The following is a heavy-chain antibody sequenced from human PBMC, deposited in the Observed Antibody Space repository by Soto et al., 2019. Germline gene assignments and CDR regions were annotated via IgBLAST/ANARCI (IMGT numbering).Heavy chain of an antibody. D-gene: IGHD2-15*01. CDR1: GFTFDDYA. CDR2: ISWNSGSI. Sequence: EVQLVESGGGLVQPGRSLRLSCAASGFTFDDYAMHWVRQAPGKGLEWVSGISWNSGSIGYADSVKGRFTISRDNAKNSLYLQMNSLRAEDTAVYYCAKGSRYCSGGSCYLGHWFDPWGQGTLVTVSS. J-gene: IGHJ5*02. V-gene: IGHV3-9*01. CDR3: AKGSRYCSGGSCYLGHWFDP.